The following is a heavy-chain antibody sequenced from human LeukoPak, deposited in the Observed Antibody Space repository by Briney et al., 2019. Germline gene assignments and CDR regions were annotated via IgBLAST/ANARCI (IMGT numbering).Heavy chain of an antibody. V-gene: IGHV4-59*01. J-gene: IGHJ4*02. CDR3: ARDHRGYSYGLFDN. D-gene: IGHD5-18*01. Sequence: SETLSLTCTVSGGSMSSYYWSWIWQPPGKGLEWVGSIYYSGSTNYNPSLKSRVTISVDTSKNQFSLRLSSVAAADTAVYYCARDHRGYSYGLFDNWGQGTLVTVSS. CDR1: GGSMSSYY. CDR2: IYYSGST.